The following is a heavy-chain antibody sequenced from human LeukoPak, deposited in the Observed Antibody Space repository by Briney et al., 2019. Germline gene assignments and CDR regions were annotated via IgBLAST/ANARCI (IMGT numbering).Heavy chain of an antibody. CDR3: IRWIQLEGGDY. J-gene: IGHJ4*02. D-gene: IGHD5-18*01. Sequence: GASVKVSCKASGYTFTSYDINWVQQATGQGLEWMGWMNPNSGNTGYAQKFQGRVTMTRNTSISTAYMELSSLRSEDTAVYYCIRWIQLEGGDYWGQGTLVTVSS. CDR1: GYTFTSYD. V-gene: IGHV1-8*01. CDR2: MNPNSGNT.